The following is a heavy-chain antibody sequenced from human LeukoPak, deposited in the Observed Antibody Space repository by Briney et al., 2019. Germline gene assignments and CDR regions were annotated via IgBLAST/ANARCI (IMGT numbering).Heavy chain of an antibody. CDR1: GGSISSYY. J-gene: IGHJ6*02. V-gene: IGHV4-59*01. CDR2: IYYSGST. Sequence: PSETLSLTCTVSGGSISSYYWSWIRQPPGKGLEWMGYIYYSGSTNYNPSLKSRVTISVDTSKNQFSLKLSSVTAADTAVYYCARDRPDYGDYYGMDVWGQGTTVTVSS. CDR3: ARDRPDYGDYYGMDV. D-gene: IGHD4-17*01.